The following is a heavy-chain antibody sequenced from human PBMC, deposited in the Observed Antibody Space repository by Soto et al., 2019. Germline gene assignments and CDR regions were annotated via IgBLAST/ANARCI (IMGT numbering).Heavy chain of an antibody. Sequence: QLQLQESGSGLVKPSQTLSLTCAVSGGSISSGGYSWTWIRQPPGKGLEWIGYIYHSGSAYYNPSLKSRVTISVDRSKNQFSLKLSSVTASDTAVYYCARAHYGDYGYGMDVWGQGTTVTVSS. V-gene: IGHV4-30-2*01. CDR3: ARAHYGDYGYGMDV. CDR2: IYHSGSA. CDR1: GGSISSGGYS. D-gene: IGHD4-17*01. J-gene: IGHJ6*02.